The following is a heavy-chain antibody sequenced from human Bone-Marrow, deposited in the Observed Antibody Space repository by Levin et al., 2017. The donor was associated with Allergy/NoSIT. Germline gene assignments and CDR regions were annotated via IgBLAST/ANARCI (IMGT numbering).Heavy chain of an antibody. Sequence: ASVKVSCQASGDTFNNYAINWVRQAPGQGLEWMGGIVPILGTPSYAQKFQGRLTITADTSTSTAYMELSSLRSEDTALSYCARDSVVPSATLGFDPWGQGSLVTVSS. CDR2: IVPILGTP. D-gene: IGHD2-2*01. CDR1: GDTFNNYA. V-gene: IGHV1-69*06. J-gene: IGHJ5*02. CDR3: ARDSVVPSATLGFDP.